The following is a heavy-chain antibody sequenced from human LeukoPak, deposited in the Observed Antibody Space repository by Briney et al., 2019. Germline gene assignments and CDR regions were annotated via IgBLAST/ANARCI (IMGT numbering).Heavy chain of an antibody. CDR2: ISGSGGST. CDR3: AKDLRGSGSYYNLFDY. J-gene: IGHJ4*02. D-gene: IGHD3-10*01. V-gene: IGHV3-23*01. CDR1: GFTFSSYA. Sequence: AGGSLRLCCAASGFTFSSYAMSWVRQATGKGLEWVSAISGSGGSTYYADSVKGRFTISRDNSKNTLYLQMNSLRAEDTAVYYCAKDLRGSGSYYNLFDYWGQGTLVTVSS.